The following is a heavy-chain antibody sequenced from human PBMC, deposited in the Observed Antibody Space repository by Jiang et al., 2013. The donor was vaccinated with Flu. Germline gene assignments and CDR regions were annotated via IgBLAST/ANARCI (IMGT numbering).Heavy chain of an antibody. CDR1: GDSIWSPYY. J-gene: IGHJ1*01. Sequence: SLTCTVSGDSIWSPYYWSWTPPRSQGRAWSGVGYSYTAGTTYYDPSLRSRLSISVDTSKSQFSLKVTSVTAADTAVYYCAAYGGDSATEYFHHWGQGTLVTVSS. CDR3: AAYGGDSATEYFHH. CDR2: SYTAGTT. V-gene: IGHV4-31*03. D-gene: IGHD4-23*01.